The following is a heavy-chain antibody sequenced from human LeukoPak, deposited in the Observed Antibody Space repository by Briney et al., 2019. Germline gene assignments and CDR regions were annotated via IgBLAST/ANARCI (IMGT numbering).Heavy chain of an antibody. CDR1: GYTFTSYG. D-gene: IGHD4-17*01. CDR3: ARDLHGDYYSVGFDY. Sequence: GASVKVSCKASGYTFTSYGISWVRQAPGQGLEWMGWISAYNGNTNYAQKLQGRVTMTTDTSTSTAYMELRSLRSDDTAVYYCARDLHGDYYSVGFDYWGQGTLVTVSS. CDR2: ISAYNGNT. V-gene: IGHV1-18*01. J-gene: IGHJ4*02.